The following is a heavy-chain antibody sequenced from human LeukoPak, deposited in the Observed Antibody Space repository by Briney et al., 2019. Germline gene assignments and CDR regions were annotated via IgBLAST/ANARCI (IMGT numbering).Heavy chain of an antibody. CDR2: IYSSGST. CDR1: GGSISSYY. J-gene: IGHJ5*02. D-gene: IGHD3-10*01. Sequence: SETLSLTCTVSGGSISSYYWSWIRQPAGKGLEWIGRIYSSGSTNYNPSLKSRVSMSVDTSKNQFSLKVRSVTAADTAVYYCAREGDYYGSGSSYWFDPWGQGTLVTVSS. CDR3: AREGDYYGSGSSYWFDP. V-gene: IGHV4-4*07.